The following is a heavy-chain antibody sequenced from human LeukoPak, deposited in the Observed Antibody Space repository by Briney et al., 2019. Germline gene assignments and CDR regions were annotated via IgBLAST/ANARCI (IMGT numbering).Heavy chain of an antibody. J-gene: IGHJ1*01. CDR3: ARQWAP. V-gene: IGHV4-61*05. Sequence: PSETLSLTCAVSGASISSSTYYWSWIRQPPGKGLEWIGYIYTSGSTNYNPSLKSRVTISVDTSKNQFSLKLSSVTAADTAVYYCARQWAPWGQGTLVTVSS. CDR1: GASISSSTYY. CDR2: IYTSGST. D-gene: IGHD1-26*01.